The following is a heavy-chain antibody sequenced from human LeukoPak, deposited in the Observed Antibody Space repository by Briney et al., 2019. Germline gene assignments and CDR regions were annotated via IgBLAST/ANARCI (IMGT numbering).Heavy chain of an antibody. J-gene: IGHJ4*02. D-gene: IGHD3-10*01. CDR2: IVVGSGNT. Sequence: GASVKVSCKASGFTFTSSAVQWVRQARGQRLEWIGWIVVGSGNTNHAQKFQERVTITRDMSTSTAYMELSSLRSEDTAVYYCAAVAYGSGSYYGSFDYWGQGTLVTVSS. CDR3: AAVAYGSGSYYGSFDY. V-gene: IGHV1-58*01. CDR1: GFTFTSSA.